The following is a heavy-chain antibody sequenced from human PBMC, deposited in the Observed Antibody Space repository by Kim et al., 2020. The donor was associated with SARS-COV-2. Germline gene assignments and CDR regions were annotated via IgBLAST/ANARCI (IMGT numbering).Heavy chain of an antibody. J-gene: IGHJ5*02. D-gene: IGHD3-10*01. V-gene: IGHV1-69*06. Sequence: SVKVSCKASGGTFSSYAISWVRQAPGQGLEWMGGIIPIFGTANYAQKFQGRVTITADKSTSTAYMELSSLRSEDTAVYYCARGGDLADFSSWFDPWGQGTLVTVSS. CDR3: ARGGDLADFSSWFDP. CDR2: IIPIFGTA. CDR1: GGTFSSYA.